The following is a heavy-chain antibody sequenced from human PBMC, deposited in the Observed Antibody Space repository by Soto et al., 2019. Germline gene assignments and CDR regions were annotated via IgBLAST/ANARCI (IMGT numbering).Heavy chain of an antibody. CDR2: IYYSGST. J-gene: IGHJ3*02. Sequence: SETLSLTCTVSGGSISSYYWSWIRQPPGKGLEWIGYIYYSGSTNYNPSLKSRVTISVDTSKNQFSLKLSSVTAADTAVYYCARHPHLTGVLGTFDIWGQGTMVTVSS. D-gene: IGHD7-27*01. CDR1: GGSISSYY. V-gene: IGHV4-59*08. CDR3: ARHPHLTGVLGTFDI.